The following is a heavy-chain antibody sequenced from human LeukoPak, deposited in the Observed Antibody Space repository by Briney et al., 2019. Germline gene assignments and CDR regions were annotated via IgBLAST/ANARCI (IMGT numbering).Heavy chain of an antibody. V-gene: IGHV4-34*01. CDR3: ARGPRVRYYYDSSGYRTEYFQH. Sequence: PSETLSLTCAVYGGSFSGYYWSWIRQPPGKGLEWIGEINHSGSTNYNPSLKSRVTISVDTSKNQFSLELSSVTAADTAVYYCARGPRVRYYYDSSGYRTEYFQHWGQGTLVTVSS. D-gene: IGHD3-22*01. CDR1: GGSFSGYY. J-gene: IGHJ1*01. CDR2: INHSGST.